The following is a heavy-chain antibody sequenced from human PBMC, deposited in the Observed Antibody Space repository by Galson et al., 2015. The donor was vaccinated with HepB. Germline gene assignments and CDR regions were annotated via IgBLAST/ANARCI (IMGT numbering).Heavy chain of an antibody. CDR2: ISSSSSTI. Sequence: SLRLSCAASGFTFSSYSMNWVRQAPGKGLEWVSYISSSSSTIYYADSVKGRFTISRDNAKNSLYLQMNSLRAEDTAVYYCARLGITGTTAFDYWGQGTLVTVSS. CDR3: ARLGITGTTAFDY. D-gene: IGHD1-7*01. J-gene: IGHJ4*02. CDR1: GFTFSSYS. V-gene: IGHV3-48*01.